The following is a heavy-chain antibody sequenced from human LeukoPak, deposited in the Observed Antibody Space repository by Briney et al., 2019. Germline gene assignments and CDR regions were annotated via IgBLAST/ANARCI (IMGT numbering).Heavy chain of an antibody. CDR3: AGAYCGGDCYSGRTFDI. D-gene: IGHD2-21*02. Sequence: SGGSLRLSCAASGFTFNNYWMSWVRQAPGKGLEWIGEVYHSGSTNYNPSLKSRVTISVDKSKNQFSLKLSSVTAADTAVYYCAGAYCGGDCYSGRTFDIWGQGTMVTVSS. CDR2: VYHSGST. V-gene: IGHV4-4*02. CDR1: GFTFNNYW. J-gene: IGHJ3*02.